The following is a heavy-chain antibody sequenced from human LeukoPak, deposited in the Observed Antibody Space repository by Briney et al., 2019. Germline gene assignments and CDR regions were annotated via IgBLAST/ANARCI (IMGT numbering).Heavy chain of an antibody. CDR2: IKQDGSEK. Sequence: PGGSLRLSCAASGFTFTTYWMSWVRQAPGKGLEWVANIKQDGSEKYYVDSVKGRFTISRDNANNSLYLQMNSLRAEDTAFYHCVRALYSTAEFDYWGQGTLVTVSS. CDR1: GFTFTTYW. J-gene: IGHJ4*02. D-gene: IGHD6-13*01. V-gene: IGHV3-7*03. CDR3: VRALYSTAEFDY.